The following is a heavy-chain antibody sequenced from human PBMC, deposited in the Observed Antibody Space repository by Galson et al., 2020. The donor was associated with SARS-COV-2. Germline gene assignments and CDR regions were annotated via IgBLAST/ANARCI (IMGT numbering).Heavy chain of an antibody. CDR3: ARESRWDLYLDY. CDR2: NYTIGGT. J-gene: IGHJ4*02. CDR1: GGSISSGNYH. Sequence: SETLSLTCTVSGGSISSGNYHWSWHPQPAGQELESIGRNYTIGGTNYNPSLKRRVTISVNTSKNQFPLKLSSVTAADTAVYYCARESRWDLYLDYWGQGTLVTVSS. D-gene: IGHD1-26*01. V-gene: IGHV4-61*02.